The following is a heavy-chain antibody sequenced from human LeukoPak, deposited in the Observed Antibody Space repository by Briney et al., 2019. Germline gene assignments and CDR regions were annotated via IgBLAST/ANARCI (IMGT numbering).Heavy chain of an antibody. V-gene: IGHV3-23*01. CDR1: GFTFSSYA. Sequence: HPGGSLRLCCAASGFTFSSYAMSWVRQAPGKGLEWVSAISGSGGSTYYADSVKGRFTISRDNSKNTLYLQMNSLRAEDTAVYYCAKDPIENYYDSSGYYDYWGQGTLVTVSS. J-gene: IGHJ4*02. D-gene: IGHD3-22*01. CDR3: AKDPIENYYDSSGYYDY. CDR2: ISGSGGST.